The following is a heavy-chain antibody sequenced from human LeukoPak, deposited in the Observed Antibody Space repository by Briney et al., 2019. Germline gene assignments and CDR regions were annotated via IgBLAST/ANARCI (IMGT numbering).Heavy chain of an antibody. CDR2: IYSGGST. Sequence: GGSLRLSCAASGFTVSSNYMSWVRQAPGKGLEWVSVIYSGGSTYYADSVKGRFTISRDNSKNTLYLQMNSLRAEDTAVYYCARENSGSYYGAFDIWGQGTMITVSS. D-gene: IGHD1-26*01. J-gene: IGHJ3*02. CDR1: GFTVSSNY. V-gene: IGHV3-53*01. CDR3: ARENSGSYYGAFDI.